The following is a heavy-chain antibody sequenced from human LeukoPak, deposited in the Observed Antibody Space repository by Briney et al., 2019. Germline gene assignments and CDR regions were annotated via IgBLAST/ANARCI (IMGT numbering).Heavy chain of an antibody. CDR1: RYTFTSYY. V-gene: IGHV1-46*01. J-gene: IGHJ4*02. D-gene: IGHD2-2*01. CDR2: IHHSGGNK. CDR3: ARDCSSTRCQGPVFDN. Sequence: SSVKVSCKASRYTFTSYYMHWVRPAPGQGLEWMGIIHHSGGNKNYPQKFQGRVAMTSDTSTSTVYIELNSLRSEDAAIYFCARDCSSTRCQGPVFDNWGQGTLVTVPS.